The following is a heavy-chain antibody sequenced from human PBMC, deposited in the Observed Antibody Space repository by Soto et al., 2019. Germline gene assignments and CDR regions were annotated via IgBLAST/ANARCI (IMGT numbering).Heavy chain of an antibody. CDR3: VKEVRDYYPYDSWGQGTLVTVSSGKGPAYMELNSLRDEDTAVYYCARGADYDSSGIRLNWFDP. Sequence: LRLSCAASGFTFSNYGMHWVRQAPGKGLEWVTVISHDGKNKYYADSVKGRFTISRDNSGNTLSLQMNSLRAEDTAVYYCVKEVRDYYPYDSWGQGTLVTVSSGKGPAYMELNSLRDEDTAVYYCARGADYDSSGIRLNWFDPWGQGTLVTVSS. CDR1: GFTFSNYG. J-gene: IGHJ5*02. CDR2: ISHDGKNK. V-gene: IGHV3-30*18. D-gene: IGHD3-10*01.